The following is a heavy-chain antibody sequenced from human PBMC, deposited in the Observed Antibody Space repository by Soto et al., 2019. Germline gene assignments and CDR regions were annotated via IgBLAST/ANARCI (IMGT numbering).Heavy chain of an antibody. CDR3: ARDYYCSSTSCYYSLDY. V-gene: IGHV1-18*01. D-gene: IGHD2-2*01. CDR1: GYTFTSYG. CDR2: ISAYNGNT. J-gene: IGHJ4*02. Sequence: GASVKVSCKASGYTFTSYGISWVRQAPGQGLEWMGWISAYNGNTNYAQKLQGRVTMTTDTSTSTAYMELRSLRSDDTAVYYCARDYYCSSTSCYYSLDYWGQGTLVTVSS.